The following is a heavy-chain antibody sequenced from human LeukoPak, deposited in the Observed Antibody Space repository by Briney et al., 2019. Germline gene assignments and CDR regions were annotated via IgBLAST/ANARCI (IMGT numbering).Heavy chain of an antibody. J-gene: IGHJ4*02. CDR2: IKQDGSEK. D-gene: IGHD3-10*01. Sequence: PGGSLRLSCAASGFTFSSYWMSWVCQAPGKGLEWVANIKQDGSEKYYVDSVKGRFTISRDNAKNSLYLQMNSLRAEDTAVYYCARDDRRLLWFGESKPIDYWGQGTLVTVSS. CDR3: ARDDRRLLWFGESKPIDY. V-gene: IGHV3-7*05. CDR1: GFTFSSYW.